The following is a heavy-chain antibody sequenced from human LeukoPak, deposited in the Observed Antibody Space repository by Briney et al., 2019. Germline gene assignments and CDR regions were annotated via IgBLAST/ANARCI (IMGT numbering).Heavy chain of an antibody. CDR1: GYTFTGYY. CDR2: INPNSGGT. J-gene: IGHJ3*02. CDR3: ASSAAGNDAFDI. Sequence: GESLKISCKASGYTFTGYYMHWVRQAPGQGLEWMGWINPNSGGTNYAQKFQGWVTMTRDTSISTAYMELSRLRSDDTAVYYCASSAAGNDAFDIWGQGTMVTVSS. D-gene: IGHD6-13*01. V-gene: IGHV1-2*04.